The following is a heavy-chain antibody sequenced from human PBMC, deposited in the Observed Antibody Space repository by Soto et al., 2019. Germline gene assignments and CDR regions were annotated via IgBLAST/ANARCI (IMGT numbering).Heavy chain of an antibody. CDR2: IIPISDTT. J-gene: IGHJ6*02. D-gene: IGHD2-2*01. CDR1: GGTFSSYA. Sequence: QVQLVQSGAEVKKPGSSVKVSCKASGGTFSSYAISWVRQAPGQGLEWMGGIIPISDTTNYAQKCQGRVPITAAESTSTAYMGLSSLRSEDTAVYYCARSQGSSTSLEIYYYYYYGMDVWGQGTTVTVSS. V-gene: IGHV1-69*01. CDR3: ARSQGSSTSLEIYYYYYYGMDV.